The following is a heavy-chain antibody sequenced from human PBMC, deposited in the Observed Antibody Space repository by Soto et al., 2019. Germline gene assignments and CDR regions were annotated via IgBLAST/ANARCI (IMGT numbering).Heavy chain of an antibody. CDR2: INGGNGNT. CDR1: EYTFTYYT. J-gene: IGHJ4*02. V-gene: IGHV1-3*01. D-gene: IGHD1-7*01. CDR3: ENKLDRLYYFDY. Sequence: QVQVLQSGAEVKKPGASVKVSCKASEYTFTYYTMHWVRQAPGQRLEWMGWINGGNGNTKYSQKFQGRVTITTYTSADTADMKLISPRSDDTAVYYCENKLDRLYYFDYWGQGTLVTVSS.